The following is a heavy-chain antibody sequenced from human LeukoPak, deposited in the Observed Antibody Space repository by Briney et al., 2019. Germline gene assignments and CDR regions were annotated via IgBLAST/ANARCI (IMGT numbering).Heavy chain of an antibody. J-gene: IGHJ4*02. V-gene: IGHV1-2*02. CDR3: AREATKRIVGATHRGLGY. Sequence: GASVKVSCKASGYTFTGYYMHWVRQAPGQGLEWMGWINPNSGGTNYAQKFQGRVTMTRDTSISTAYMELSRLRSDDTAVYYCAREATKRIVGATHRGLGYWGQGTLVTVSS. CDR2: INPNSGGT. D-gene: IGHD1-26*01. CDR1: GYTFTGYY.